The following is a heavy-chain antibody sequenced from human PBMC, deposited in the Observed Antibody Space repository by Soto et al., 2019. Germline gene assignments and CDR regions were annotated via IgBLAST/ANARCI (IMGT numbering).Heavy chain of an antibody. V-gene: IGHV3-23*04. D-gene: IGHD1-26*01. CDR1: GFIFSNYV. CDR2: IGDSGGTS. CDR3: AKRPRALLTFDY. J-gene: IGHJ4*02. Sequence: EVQLVDSGGGLVQPGGSLRLSCAASGFIFSNYVMSWVRQAPGKGLEWVSSIGDSGGTSYYADSVKGRFTISRDNSKNPLYLQMNSLRAEDTAIYYCAKRPRALLTFDYWGQGTLVTVSS.